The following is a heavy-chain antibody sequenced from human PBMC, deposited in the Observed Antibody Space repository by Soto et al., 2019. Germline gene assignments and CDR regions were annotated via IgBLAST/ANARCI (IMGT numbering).Heavy chain of an antibody. CDR1: GCTSNNYG. V-gene: IGHV1-18*01. CDR3: ARVASTLIRGSKVEFDSMDV. CDR2: ISVYNGNK. D-gene: IGHD3-10*01. Sequence: ASVKVSCKASGCTSNNYGITWVRQAPGQGLEWMGWISVYNGNKNYAKKVQGRVSMTADTSTSTAYMELRSLQSDETAVYFCARVASTLIRGSKVEFDSMDVGG. J-gene: IGHJ6*02.